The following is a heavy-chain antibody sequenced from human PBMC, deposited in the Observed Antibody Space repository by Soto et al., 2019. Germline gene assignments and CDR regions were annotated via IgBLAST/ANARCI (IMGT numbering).Heavy chain of an antibody. J-gene: IGHJ6*02. CDR3: ARARGRAMLYAYFYGLDV. CDR2: ILHYGNT. Sequence: QVQLQESGPGLLKPSETLSLTCAVCGGPISSSDWWSVVRQPPGKGREWIGEILHYGNTNYNPSLRGRVTSSVDMSKNKASLTLNSVTAADTAVYYGARARGRAMLYAYFYGLDVWGQGTTVTVSS. CDR1: GGPISSSDW. D-gene: IGHD2-8*01. V-gene: IGHV4-4*02.